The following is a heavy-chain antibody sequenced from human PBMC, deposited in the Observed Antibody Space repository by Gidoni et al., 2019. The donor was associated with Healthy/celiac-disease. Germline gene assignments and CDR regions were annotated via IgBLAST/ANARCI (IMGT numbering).Heavy chain of an antibody. CDR3: ASVYYDFWSGYLPFDY. CDR2: ISYDGSNK. Sequence: QVQLVESGGGVVQPGRSLRLSCAASGFTFSSYAMHWVRQAPGKGLEWVAVISYDGSNKYYADSVKGRFTISRDNSKNTLYLQMNSLRAEDTAVYYCASVYYDFWSGYLPFDYWGQGTLVTVSS. V-gene: IGHV3-30-3*01. D-gene: IGHD3-3*01. J-gene: IGHJ4*02. CDR1: GFTFSSYA.